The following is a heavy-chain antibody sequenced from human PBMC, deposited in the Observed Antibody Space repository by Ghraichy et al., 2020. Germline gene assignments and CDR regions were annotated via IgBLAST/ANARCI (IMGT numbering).Heavy chain of an antibody. V-gene: IGHV3-23*01. D-gene: IGHD6-13*01. CDR1: GFTFSSCA. Sequence: GGSLRLSCAASGFTFSSCAMTWVRQAPGKGLELVSSFSSSGTTFYADSVKGRFTISRDNSKNTLYLQMNSLRADDSAIYYCAKRGDSGTLKVDFFDYWGQGTLVTVSS. CDR2: FSSSGTT. J-gene: IGHJ4*02. CDR3: AKRGDSGTLKVDFFDY.